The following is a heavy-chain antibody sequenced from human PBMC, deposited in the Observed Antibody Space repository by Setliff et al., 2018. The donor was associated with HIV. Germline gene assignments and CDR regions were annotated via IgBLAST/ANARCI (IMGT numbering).Heavy chain of an antibody. D-gene: IGHD3-10*01. V-gene: IGHV4-34*01. CDR3: ARDPGGGHGLDV. Sequence: SETLSLTCAVYGGSFSGYYWSWIRQPPGKGLEWIGEINHSGSTNYNPSLKSRVTISVDMSKNQFSLKLSSVTAADTAVYYCARDPGGGHGLDVWGQGTTVTVSS. CDR1: GGSFSGYY. CDR2: INHSGST. J-gene: IGHJ6*02.